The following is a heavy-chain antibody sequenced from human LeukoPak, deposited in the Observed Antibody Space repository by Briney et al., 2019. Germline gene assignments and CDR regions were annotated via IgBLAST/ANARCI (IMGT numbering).Heavy chain of an antibody. Sequence: SETLSLTCTASGGSISSYYWSWIRQPPGKGLEWIGYIYYSGSTNYNPSLKSRVTISVDTSKNQFSLKLSSVTAADTAVYYCAREPSPYTHFDYWGQGTLVTVSS. CDR2: IYYSGST. J-gene: IGHJ4*02. CDR3: AREPSPYTHFDY. V-gene: IGHV4-59*01. CDR1: GGSISSYY. D-gene: IGHD1-1*01.